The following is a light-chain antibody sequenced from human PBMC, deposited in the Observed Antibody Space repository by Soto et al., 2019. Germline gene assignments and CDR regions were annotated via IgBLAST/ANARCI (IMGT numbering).Light chain of an antibody. CDR1: SSNIGSNT. CDR2: SNN. CDR3: AAWDDSQHGVV. J-gene: IGLJ2*01. Sequence: QPVLTQPPLASGTPGQRVTISCSGSSSNIGSNTVNWYQQLPGTAPKLLIYSNNQRPSGVPDRFSGSKSGTSASLAISGLQSEDEADYYCAAWDDSQHGVVFGGGTKLTVL. V-gene: IGLV1-44*01.